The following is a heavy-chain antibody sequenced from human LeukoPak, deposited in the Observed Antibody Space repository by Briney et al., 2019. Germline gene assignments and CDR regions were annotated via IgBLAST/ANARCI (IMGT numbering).Heavy chain of an antibody. J-gene: IGHJ4*02. CDR2: ISYDGSNK. V-gene: IGHV3-30-3*01. D-gene: IGHD2-21*02. Sequence: GRSLRLSCAASGFTYSSYAMHWVRQAPGKGLEWVAVISYDGSNKYYADSVKGRFTISRDNSKNTLYLQMNSLRAEDTAVYYCARPRKIYCGGDCYYPSDYWGQGTLVTVSS. CDR3: ARPRKIYCGGDCYYPSDY. CDR1: GFTYSSYA.